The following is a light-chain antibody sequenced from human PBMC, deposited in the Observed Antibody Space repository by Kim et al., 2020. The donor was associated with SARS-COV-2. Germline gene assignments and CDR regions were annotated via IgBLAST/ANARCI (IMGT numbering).Light chain of an antibody. CDR2: NNK. Sequence: QSVLTQPPSVSGAPGLRVTISCTGSDSNIGAGYDVHWYQQFPGTAPKLVIYNNKIRPSGVPDRFSASKSGTSASLAITGLQAEDEADYYCQSYDNRLSGIIFGGGTQLTVL. CDR3: QSYDNRLSGII. V-gene: IGLV1-40*01. CDR1: DSNIGAGYD. J-gene: IGLJ2*01.